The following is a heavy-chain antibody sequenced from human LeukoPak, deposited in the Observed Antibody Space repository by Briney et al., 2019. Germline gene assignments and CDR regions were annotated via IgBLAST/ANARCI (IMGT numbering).Heavy chain of an antibody. CDR2: INTYNGNT. D-gene: IGHD1-26*01. V-gene: IGHV1-18*01. CDR3: ARDLVDGVGAPGAY. J-gene: IGHJ4*02. CDR1: GYTFTSYG. Sequence: GASVKVSCKASGYTFTSYGITWMRQAPGQGLEWMGWINTYNGNTNYALKLQGRVTITTDTSTSTAYMELRSLRSDDTAAFYCARDLVDGVGAPGAYWGQGALVTVSS.